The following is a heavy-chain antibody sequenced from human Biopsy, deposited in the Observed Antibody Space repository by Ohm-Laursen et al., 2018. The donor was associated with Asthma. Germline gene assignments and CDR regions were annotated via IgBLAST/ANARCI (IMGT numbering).Heavy chain of an antibody. CDR3: ARGVDRVTGLLDHFGS. CDR2: VYYSGST. D-gene: IGHD2-21*02. CDR1: GGSINNFY. J-gene: IGHJ4*02. V-gene: IGHV4-59*01. Sequence: VTLSLTCTVSGGSINNFYWSWIRQPPGKGLESIGHVYYSGSTNYNPSLKSRVTISIDASKNQFSLKLTSVTAADTAVYYCARGVDRVTGLLDHFGSWGQGTLVTVSS.